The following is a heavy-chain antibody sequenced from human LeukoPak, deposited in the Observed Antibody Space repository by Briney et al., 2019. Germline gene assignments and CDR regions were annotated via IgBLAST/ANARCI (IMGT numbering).Heavy chain of an antibody. CDR2: IYYSGST. J-gene: IGHJ3*02. CDR1: GGSISSSSYY. CDR3: ARRFYYDSSGYRDAFDI. D-gene: IGHD3-22*01. Sequence: SETLSLTCTVSGGSISSSSYYWGWIRQPPGKGLEWIGSIYYSGSTYYNPSLKGRVTISVDTSKNQFSLKLSSVTAADTAVYYCARRFYYDSSGYRDAFDIWGQGTMVTVSS. V-gene: IGHV4-39*01.